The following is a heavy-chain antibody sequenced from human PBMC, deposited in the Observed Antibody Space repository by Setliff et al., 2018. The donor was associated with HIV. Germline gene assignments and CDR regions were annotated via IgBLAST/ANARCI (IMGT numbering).Heavy chain of an antibody. CDR2: IYYSGST. CDR1: NASISTVSYY. Sequence: SETLSLTCDVSNASISTVSYYWGWLRQPPGKGLEWIGTIYYSGSTDYNPSLKSRVAISVDTSKNKFSLQLNSVTPEDTAVYYCARGGDWDDNYYMDVWGKGTTVTVSS. CDR3: ARGGDWDDNYYMDV. V-gene: IGHV4-39*01. J-gene: IGHJ6*03. D-gene: IGHD1-1*01.